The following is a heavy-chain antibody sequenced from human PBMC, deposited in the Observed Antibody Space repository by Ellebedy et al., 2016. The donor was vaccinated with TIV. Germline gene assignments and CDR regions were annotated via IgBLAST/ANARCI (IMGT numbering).Heavy chain of an antibody. V-gene: IGHV3-7*03. CDR2: IKQDGSEK. CDR1: GFTFSSYW. CDR3: ATSRSLDH. J-gene: IGHJ5*02. D-gene: IGHD3-16*02. Sequence: PGGSLRLSCVASGFTFSSYWMSWVRQAPGKGLEWVANIKQDGSEKYYVDSVKGRFTISRDNAKNSLYLQMNSLRAEDTAVYYCATSRSLDHWGQGTLVTVSS.